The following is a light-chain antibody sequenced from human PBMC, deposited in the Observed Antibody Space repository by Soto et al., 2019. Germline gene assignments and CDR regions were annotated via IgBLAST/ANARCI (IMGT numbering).Light chain of an antibody. V-gene: IGLV2-11*01. CDR3: CSSVGSYTSYV. CDR1: SSDVGGYNF. CDR2: DVT. Sequence: QSALTQPRSVSGSPGQSVTISCTGTSSDVGGYNFVSWYQQHPGKAPKFMIYDVTKRPSGVPDRFSGSKSGNTASLTISGLQAEDEADYYCCSSVGSYTSYVFGTGTKLIVL. J-gene: IGLJ1*01.